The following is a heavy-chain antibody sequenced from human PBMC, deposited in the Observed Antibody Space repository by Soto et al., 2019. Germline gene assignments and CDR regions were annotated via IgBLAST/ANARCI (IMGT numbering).Heavy chain of an antibody. CDR1: GFTFSSYS. V-gene: IGHV3-21*01. J-gene: IGHJ5*02. Sequence: PGGSLRLSCAASGFTFSSYSMNWVRQAPGKGLEWVSSISSSSSYIYYADSVKGRFTISRDNAKNSLYLQMNSLRAEDTAVYYCARSSLITMVRPNWFDPWGQGTLVTVSS. CDR3: ARSSLITMVRPNWFDP. CDR2: ISSSSSYI. D-gene: IGHD3-10*01.